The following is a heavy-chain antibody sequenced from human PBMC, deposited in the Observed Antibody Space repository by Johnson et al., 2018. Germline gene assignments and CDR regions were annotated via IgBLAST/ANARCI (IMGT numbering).Heavy chain of an antibody. CDR1: GFIFSSYA. D-gene: IGHD2-2*01. J-gene: IGHJ4*02. Sequence: QVQLVESGGGVVQXGRSXRLXCVVSGFIFSSYAMHWVRQAPGKGLEWVAVISSDGSNKYYADSVKGRFTISRDNSKKTLYLQMNSLRTEDTALYYCARVRGSDIVLVPAAYSHFFDYWGQGTLVTVSS. CDR3: ARVRGSDIVLVPAAYSHFFDY. V-gene: IGHV3-30-3*01. CDR2: ISSDGSNK.